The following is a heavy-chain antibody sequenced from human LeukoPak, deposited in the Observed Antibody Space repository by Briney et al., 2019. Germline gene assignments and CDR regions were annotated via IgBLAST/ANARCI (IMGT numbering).Heavy chain of an antibody. D-gene: IGHD4-17*01. Sequence: GGSLRLSCAASGFTFSTYAMSWVRQAPGKGLEWVSAISGSGGSTYYADSVKGRFTISRDNSKNTLYLQMNSLGAEDTAVYYCAKDRLVATVTTTGDHDYWGQGTLVTVSS. CDR2: ISGSGGST. J-gene: IGHJ4*02. CDR1: GFTFSTYA. V-gene: IGHV3-23*01. CDR3: AKDRLVATVTTTGDHDY.